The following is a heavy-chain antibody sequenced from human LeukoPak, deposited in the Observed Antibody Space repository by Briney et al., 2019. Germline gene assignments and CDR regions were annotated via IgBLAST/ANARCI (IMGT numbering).Heavy chain of an antibody. D-gene: IGHD1-26*01. CDR3: ARGLRLIAGATATFDF. CDR1: GFTFAYHD. J-gene: IGHJ4*02. V-gene: IGHV3-13*01. CDR2: IGSASDT. Sequence: GGSLRLSCAASGFTFAYHDMHWVRQAPGKGLEWIAGIGSASDTYYSDSVKGRFTISRENGKSSFHLQMNSLSAGDTAVYYCARGLRLIAGATATFDFWTQGSRVTVS.